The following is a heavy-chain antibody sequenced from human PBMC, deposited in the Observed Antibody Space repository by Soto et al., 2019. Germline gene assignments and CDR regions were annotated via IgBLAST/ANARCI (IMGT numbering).Heavy chain of an antibody. J-gene: IGHJ4*02. V-gene: IGHV5-51*01. CDR3: TCLRYYDSSGYSWAHFDE. D-gene: IGHD3-22*01. CDR2: IYPRDSDL. Sequence: GESLKISCKASGYSFPNYWIGWVRQMPGKGLEWMGIIYPRDSDLRYSPSFQGQVTISADQSISTAYLQWNSLKASDTAMYYCTCLRYYDSSGYSWAHFDEWGEGALVSV. CDR1: GYSFPNYW.